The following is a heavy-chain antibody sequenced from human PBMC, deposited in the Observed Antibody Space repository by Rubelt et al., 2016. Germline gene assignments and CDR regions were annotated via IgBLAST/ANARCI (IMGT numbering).Heavy chain of an antibody. CDR2: ISASGGTT. V-gene: IGHV3-23*01. D-gene: IGHD6-19*01. J-gene: IGHJ4*02. Sequence: EYGGGLVQPGGSLRLSCAASGFTFSSYAMSWVRQAPGKGLEWVSAISASGGTTYYADSVRGRFTISRDNSKNTLYLQVTSLRAEDTAVYYCAKDRYSSGWYHGYWGQGTQVTVSS. CDR3: AKDRYSSGWYHGY. CDR1: GFTFSSYA.